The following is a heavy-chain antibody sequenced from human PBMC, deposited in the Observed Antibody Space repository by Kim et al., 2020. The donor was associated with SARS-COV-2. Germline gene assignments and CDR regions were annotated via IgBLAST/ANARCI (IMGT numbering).Heavy chain of an antibody. J-gene: IGHJ6*02. V-gene: IGHV3-66*02. D-gene: IGHD2-15*01. CDR1: GFTVSSNY. CDR2: IYSGGST. CDR3: ARDDRVGENGVYCSGGSCYPYYYYGMDV. Sequence: GGSLRLSCAASGFTVSSNYMSWVRQAPGKGLEWVSVIYSGGSTYYADSVKGRFTISRDNSKNTLYLQMNSLRAEDTAVYYCARDDRVGENGVYCSGGSCYPYYYYGMDVWGQGTTVTVSS.